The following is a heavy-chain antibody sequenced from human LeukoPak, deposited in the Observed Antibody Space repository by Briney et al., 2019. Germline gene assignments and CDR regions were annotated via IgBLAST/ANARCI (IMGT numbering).Heavy chain of an antibody. CDR2: ISAYYGNT. V-gene: IGHV1-18*01. J-gene: IGHJ3*02. CDR3: ASGVAMVKGGDAFDI. Sequence: ASVKVSCQASGYTFTSYGISRVRQPPGQGLEWMGWISAYYGNTNYVQKLQGRVTMPTDTSTIPDHMDPGSQRPYDTAEHYCASGVAMVKGGDAFDIWGQRTMVTVSS. CDR1: GYTFTSYG. D-gene: IGHD5-18*01.